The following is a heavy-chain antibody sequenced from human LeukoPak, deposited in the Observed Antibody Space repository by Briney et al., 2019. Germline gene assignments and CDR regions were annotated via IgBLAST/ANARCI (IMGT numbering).Heavy chain of an antibody. CDR2: IKQDGSEK. CDR1: GFIFSSYW. Sequence: PGGSLRLSCAASGFIFSSYWMSWVRQAPGKGLEWVANIKQDGSEKYYVDSVKGRFTISRDNAKNSLYLQMNSLRAEDTAVYYCARGLGWCSSTSCYYYMDVWGKGTTVTVSS. D-gene: IGHD2-2*01. CDR3: ARGLGWCSSTSCYYYMDV. J-gene: IGHJ6*03. V-gene: IGHV3-7*01.